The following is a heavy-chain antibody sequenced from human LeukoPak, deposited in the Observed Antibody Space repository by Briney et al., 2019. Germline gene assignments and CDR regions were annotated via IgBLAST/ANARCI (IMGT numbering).Heavy chain of an antibody. D-gene: IGHD3-10*01. CDR3: VRDVDSSGGFDY. J-gene: IGHJ4*02. Sequence: ASVKVSCKASGYTFTSYDINWVRQATGQGLEWMGWMNPNSGNTGYAQKFQGRVTMTRNTSISTAYMELSSLRSEDTAVYYCVRDVDSSGGFDYWGQGTLVTVSS. V-gene: IGHV1-8*01. CDR1: GYTFTSYD. CDR2: MNPNSGNT.